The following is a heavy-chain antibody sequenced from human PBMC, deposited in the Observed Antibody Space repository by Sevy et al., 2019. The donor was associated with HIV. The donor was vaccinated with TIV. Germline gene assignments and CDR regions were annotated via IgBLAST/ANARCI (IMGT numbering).Heavy chain of an antibody. D-gene: IGHD1-7*01. CDR3: AREGAWNLDSPYYYYGMDV. J-gene: IGHJ6*02. CDR1: AFTFSSYS. Sequence: GGSLRLSCAASAFTFSSYSRNWVRQAPGKGLEWVSYISSSSSTIYYADSVKGRFTISRDNAKNSLYLQMNSLRDEDTAVYYCAREGAWNLDSPYYYYGMDVWGQGTTVTVSS. CDR2: ISSSSSTI. V-gene: IGHV3-48*02.